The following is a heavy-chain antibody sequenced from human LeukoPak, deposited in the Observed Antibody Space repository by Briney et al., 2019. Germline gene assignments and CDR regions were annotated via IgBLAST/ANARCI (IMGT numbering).Heavy chain of an antibody. CDR1: GYTFTSNY. Sequence: ASVRVSCTASGYTFTSNYIHWVRQAPGQGLEWMGMIYPRDGSTSYAQKFQGRVTVTRDTSTSTVHMELSGLRSEDTAVYYCARDQEGFDYWGQGTLVTVSS. V-gene: IGHV1-46*01. J-gene: IGHJ4*02. CDR2: IYPRDGST. CDR3: ARDQEGFDY.